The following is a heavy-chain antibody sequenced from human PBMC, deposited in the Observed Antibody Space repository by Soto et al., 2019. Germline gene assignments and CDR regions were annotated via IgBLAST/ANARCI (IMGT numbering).Heavy chain of an antibody. J-gene: IGHJ4*02. V-gene: IGHV4-30-4*01. Sequence: SETLSLTCSVSGGSISSGYYYWSWIRQPPGKGLEWIGNIYYSGNTYYNPSLKSRVTISVDTSKNQFSLKLSSVTAADTAVYYCARGLYYDFWSGLLGYWGQGTLVTVSS. CDR1: GGSISSGYYY. CDR2: IYYSGNT. CDR3: ARGLYYDFWSGLLGY. D-gene: IGHD3-3*01.